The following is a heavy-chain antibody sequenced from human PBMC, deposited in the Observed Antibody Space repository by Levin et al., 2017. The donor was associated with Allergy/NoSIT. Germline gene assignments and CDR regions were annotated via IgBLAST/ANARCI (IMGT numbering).Heavy chain of an antibody. CDR3: ARLAWRTTSPYWFDP. J-gene: IGHJ5*02. Sequence: SETLSLTCTVYSGSMRTTSYYWAWIRQPPGRGLEYIGSIYYTGGTYYNPSLTSRVTISADTSNNQFSLKLTSATAADTAVYYCARLAWRTTSPYWFDPWGQGTQVTVSS. V-gene: IGHV4-39*01. CDR1: SGSMRTTSYY. CDR2: IYYTGGT. D-gene: IGHD1-1*01.